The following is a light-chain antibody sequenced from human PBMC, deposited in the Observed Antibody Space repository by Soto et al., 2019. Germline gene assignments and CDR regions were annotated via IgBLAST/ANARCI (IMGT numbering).Light chain of an antibody. CDR2: ANS. CDR1: SFNIGAGYD. V-gene: IGLV1-40*01. Sequence: SVLTQPPSVSGAPGQRVTISCTGSSFNIGAGYDVYWYQQLPGTAPKLLIYANSGRPSGVPDRFSGSKSGTSASLAITGLQAEDEADYYCQSYDSSLSVVFGGGTKVTVL. CDR3: QSYDSSLSVV. J-gene: IGLJ2*01.